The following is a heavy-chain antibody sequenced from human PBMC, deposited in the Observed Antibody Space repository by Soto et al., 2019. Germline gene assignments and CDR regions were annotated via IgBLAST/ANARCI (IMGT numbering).Heavy chain of an antibody. V-gene: IGHV4-39*01. Sequence: PSGTLSLTCTVSGGSISSSSYYWGWIRQPPGKGLEWIGSIYYSGSTYYNPSLKSRVTISVDTSKNQFSLKLSSVTAADTAVYYCASHSYGSGSTFYSYYYMDVWGKGTTVTVSS. CDR2: IYYSGST. D-gene: IGHD3-10*01. CDR1: GGSISSSSYY. CDR3: ASHSYGSGSTFYSYYYMDV. J-gene: IGHJ6*03.